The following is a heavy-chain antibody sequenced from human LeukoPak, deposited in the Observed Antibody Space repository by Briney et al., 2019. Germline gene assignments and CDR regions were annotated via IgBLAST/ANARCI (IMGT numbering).Heavy chain of an antibody. CDR3: ARVLYCSSTSCYGNFDY. CDR1: GYTFTVYY. D-gene: IGHD2-2*01. V-gene: IGHV1-2*02. J-gene: IGHJ4*02. Sequence: ASVKVSCKASGYTFTVYYIHWVRQAPGQGLEWMGWINPNSGGTHYAQKFQGRVTMTRDTSISTAYMELSRLRSDDTAVYYCARVLYCSSTSCYGNFDYWGQGTLVTVSS. CDR2: INPNSGGT.